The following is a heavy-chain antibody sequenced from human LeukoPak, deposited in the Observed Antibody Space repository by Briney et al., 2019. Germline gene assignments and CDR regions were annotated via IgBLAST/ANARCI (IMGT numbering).Heavy chain of an antibody. Sequence: KPGGSLRLSCAASGFTFSSYSMNWVRQAPGKGLEWVSSISSSSSYIYYADSVKGRFTISRDNSKNTLYLQMNSLRAEDTAVYYCASDSYSPEYFQHWGQGTLVTVSS. CDR3: ASDSYSPEYFQH. J-gene: IGHJ1*01. CDR2: ISSSSSYI. CDR1: GFTFSSYS. D-gene: IGHD2-15*01. V-gene: IGHV3-21*01.